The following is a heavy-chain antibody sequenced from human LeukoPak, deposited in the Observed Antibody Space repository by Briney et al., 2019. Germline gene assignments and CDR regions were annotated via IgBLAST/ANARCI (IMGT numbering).Heavy chain of an antibody. V-gene: IGHV4-34*01. CDR2: INHSGST. Sequence: SETLSLTCAVYGGSFSGYYWSWIRQPPGKGLEWIGEINHSGSTNYNPSLRSRVTISVDTSKNQFSLKLSSVTAADTAVYYCARDARGLVPAAIDYWGQGTLVTVSS. J-gene: IGHJ4*02. CDR1: GGSFSGYY. D-gene: IGHD2-2*02. CDR3: ARDARGLVPAAIDY.